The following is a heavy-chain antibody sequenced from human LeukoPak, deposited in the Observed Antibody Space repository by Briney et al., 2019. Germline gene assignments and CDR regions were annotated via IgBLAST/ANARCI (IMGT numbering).Heavy chain of an antibody. V-gene: IGHV3-23*01. Sequence: GGSLRLSCAASGFTFSSYAMSWVRQAPGKGLEWVSAISGSGGSTYYADSVKGRFTISRDNAKNSLYLQMNSLRAEDTAVYYCARALYSSSHDFDYWGQGTLVTVSS. CDR2: ISGSGGST. CDR3: ARALYSSSHDFDY. J-gene: IGHJ4*02. CDR1: GFTFSSYA. D-gene: IGHD6-6*01.